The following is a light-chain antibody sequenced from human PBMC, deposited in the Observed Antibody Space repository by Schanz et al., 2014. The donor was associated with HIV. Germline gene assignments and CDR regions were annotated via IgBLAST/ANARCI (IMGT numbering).Light chain of an antibody. J-gene: IGKJ4*01. CDR3: QYFGNSGGT. Sequence: EIVLTQSPGSLSLSPGGRATLSCGASQRLSSSYFAWYQHPRSPPPRLVISATSTRAAGIPDRFSGTGSGTDFTLTISRLEPEDFAVYYCQYFGNSGGTFGGGTKVEIK. CDR2: ATS. CDR1: QRLSSSY. V-gene: IGKV3-20*01.